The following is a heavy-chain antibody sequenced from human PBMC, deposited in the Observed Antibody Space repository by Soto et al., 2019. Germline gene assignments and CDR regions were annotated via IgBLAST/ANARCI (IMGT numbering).Heavy chain of an antibody. CDR3: ARALGSGSGSYFNWFDP. V-gene: IGHV4-59*01. J-gene: IGHJ5*02. CDR1: GGSISSYY. Sequence: SETLSLTCTVSGGSISSYYWSWIRQPPGKGLEWIGYIYYSGSTNYNPSLKSRVTISVDTSKNQFSLKLSSVTAADTAVYYCARALGSGSGSYFNWFDPWGQGTLVTVSS. D-gene: IGHD3-10*01. CDR2: IYYSGST.